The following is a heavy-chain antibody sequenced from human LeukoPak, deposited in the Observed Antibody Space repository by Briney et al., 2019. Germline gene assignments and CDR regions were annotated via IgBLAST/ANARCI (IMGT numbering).Heavy chain of an antibody. CDR1: GFTFGSYA. J-gene: IGHJ4*02. V-gene: IGHV3-23*01. D-gene: IGHD5-18*01. Sequence: GGSLRLSCEASGFTFGSYAMYWVRQAPGKGLEWVAGIFGSGGSPHYADSVKGRFTISRDNSKNTVYLQINSLRAEDTAVYYCGKTTAGYSSGQKPAWPVDYWGQGSLVTVSS. CDR2: IFGSGGSP. CDR3: GKTTAGYSSGQKPAWPVDY.